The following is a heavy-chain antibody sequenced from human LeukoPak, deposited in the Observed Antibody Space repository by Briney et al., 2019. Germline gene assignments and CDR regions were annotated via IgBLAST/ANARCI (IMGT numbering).Heavy chain of an antibody. CDR2: ISYDGSNK. CDR3: AKTGSPKAYYGSGIDY. Sequence: TGGSLRLSCAASGFTFSSYGMHWVRQAPGKGLEWVAVISYDGSNKSYADSVKGRFTISRDNSKNTMYLQMNSLRAEDTAVYYCAKTGSPKAYYGSGIDYWGQGTLVTVSS. J-gene: IGHJ4*02. V-gene: IGHV3-30*18. CDR1: GFTFSSYG. D-gene: IGHD3-10*01.